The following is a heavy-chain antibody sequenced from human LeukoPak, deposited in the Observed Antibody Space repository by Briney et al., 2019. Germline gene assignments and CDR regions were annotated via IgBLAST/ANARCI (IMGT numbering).Heavy chain of an antibody. CDR3: ARGKLNGYNLKS. CDR1: GGTFSSYA. J-gene: IGHJ4*02. V-gene: IGHV1-69*13. CDR2: IIPIFGTA. Sequence: GASVNVSCKASGGTFSSYAISWVRQAPGQGLEWMGGIIPIFGTANYAQKFQGRVTITADESTSTAYMELSSLRSEDTAVYYCARGKLNGYNLKSWGQGTLVTVSS. D-gene: IGHD5-24*01.